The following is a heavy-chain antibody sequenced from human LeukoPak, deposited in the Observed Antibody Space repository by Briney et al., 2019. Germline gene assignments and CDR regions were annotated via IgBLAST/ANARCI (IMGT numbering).Heavy chain of an antibody. CDR2: ISSSSYI. D-gene: IGHD4-17*01. CDR1: GFTFSSYS. V-gene: IGHV3-21*01. CDR3: ARDLTDYADYVG. J-gene: IGHJ4*02. Sequence: PGGSLRLSCAASGFTFSSYSMNWVRQAPGKGLEWVSSISSSSYIYYADSVKGRFTISRDNAKNSLYLQMNSLRAEDTAVYYCARDLTDYADYVGWGQGTLVTVSS.